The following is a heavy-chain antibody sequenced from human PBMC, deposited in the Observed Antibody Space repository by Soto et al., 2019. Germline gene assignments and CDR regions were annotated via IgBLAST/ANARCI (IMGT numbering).Heavy chain of an antibody. CDR2: ISYDGSNK. CDR1: GFTFSSYA. D-gene: IGHD6-13*01. J-gene: IGHJ4*02. V-gene: IGHV3-30-3*01. Sequence: GGSLRLSCAASGFTFSSYAMHWVRQAPGKGLEWVAVISYDGSNKYYADSVKGRFTISRDNSKNTLYLQMNSLRAEDTAVYYCAREMPYSSSWYQLGGDYWGQGTLVTVSS. CDR3: AREMPYSSSWYQLGGDY.